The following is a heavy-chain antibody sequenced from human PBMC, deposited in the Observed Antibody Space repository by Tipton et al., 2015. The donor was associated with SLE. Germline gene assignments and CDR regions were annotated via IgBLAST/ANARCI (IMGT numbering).Heavy chain of an antibody. CDR2: IFSSGDT. J-gene: IGHJ3*02. Sequence: TLSLTCTVSGGSISSGYYFWSWVRQPAGRGLEWFGRIFSSGDTNYNPSLKSRVTISLDTSKNQVSLRLTSLTAADTAVYYCAGEAVDKDGALDIWGQGTTVIVSS. CDR1: GGSISSGYYF. CDR3: AGEAVDKDGALDI. V-gene: IGHV4-61*02. D-gene: IGHD5-24*01.